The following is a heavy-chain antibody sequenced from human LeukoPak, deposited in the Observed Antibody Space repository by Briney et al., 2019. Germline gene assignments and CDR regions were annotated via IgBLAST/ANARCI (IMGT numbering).Heavy chain of an antibody. CDR1: GFTFSNYV. CDR2: ISGSGGNT. CDR3: AKVPITVTRKFDY. Sequence: GGSLRLSCAASGFTFSNYVMSWVRQAPGKGLEWVSSISGSGGNTYYADSVKGRFTISRDNSKNTLYLQMSSLRAEDTAVYYCAKVPITVTRKFDYWGQGTLVTVSS. D-gene: IGHD4-17*01. V-gene: IGHV3-23*01. J-gene: IGHJ4*02.